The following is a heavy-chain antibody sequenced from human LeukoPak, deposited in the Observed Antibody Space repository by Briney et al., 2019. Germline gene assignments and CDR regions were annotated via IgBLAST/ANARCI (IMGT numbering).Heavy chain of an antibody. D-gene: IGHD2-2*01. CDR2: ISSSRSYI. J-gene: IGHJ4*02. V-gene: IGHV3-21*01. CDR3: ARVATSGHNY. CDR1: GFTFSSYS. Sequence: GGSLRLSCAASGFTFSSYSMNWVRQAPGKGLEWVSSISSSRSYIYYADSVKGRFTISRDNAKNSLYLQMNSLRAEDTAVYYCARVATSGHNYWGQGTLVTVSS.